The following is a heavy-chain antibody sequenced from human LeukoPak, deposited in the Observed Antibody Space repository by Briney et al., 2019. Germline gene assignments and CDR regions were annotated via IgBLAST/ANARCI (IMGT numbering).Heavy chain of an antibody. V-gene: IGHV3-23*01. CDR1: GFTFSSYA. D-gene: IGHD1-26*01. Sequence: GGSLRLSCAASGFTFSSYAMSWVRQAPGKGLEWVSAISGSGGSTYYSDSVKGRFTISRDNSKNTLYLQMNSLRAEDTAVYYCAKDLWWELLHDYWGQGTLVTVSS. CDR3: AKDLWWELLHDY. CDR2: ISGSGGST. J-gene: IGHJ4*02.